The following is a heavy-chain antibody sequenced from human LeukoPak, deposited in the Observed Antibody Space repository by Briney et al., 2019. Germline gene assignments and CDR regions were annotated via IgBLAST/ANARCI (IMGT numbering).Heavy chain of an antibody. CDR3: ARDSVPNYYDSSGYYATGY. V-gene: IGHV3-23*01. D-gene: IGHD3-22*01. CDR1: GFIFSSYS. J-gene: IGHJ4*02. CDR2: ITGSGGNT. Sequence: GGSLRLSCAASGFIFSSYSMSWVRQAPGKGLEWVSVITGSGGNTYYADSVKGRFTISRDNSKNTLYLQMNSLRVEDTAVYYCARDSVPNYYDSSGYYATGYWGQGTLVTVSS.